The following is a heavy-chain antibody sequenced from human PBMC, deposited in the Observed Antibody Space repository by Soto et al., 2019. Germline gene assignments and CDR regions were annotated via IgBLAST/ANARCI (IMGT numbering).Heavy chain of an antibody. Sequence: SGTLCLTCAVYGGSFSGYYWSWIRQPPGKGLEWIGEINHSGSTNYNPSLKSRVTISVDTSKNQFSLKLSSVTAADTAVYYCAREPPYDFWSGHGVFDIWGQGTMVTVSS. D-gene: IGHD3-3*01. CDR2: INHSGST. CDR1: GGSFSGYY. V-gene: IGHV4-34*01. CDR3: AREPPYDFWSGHGVFDI. J-gene: IGHJ3*02.